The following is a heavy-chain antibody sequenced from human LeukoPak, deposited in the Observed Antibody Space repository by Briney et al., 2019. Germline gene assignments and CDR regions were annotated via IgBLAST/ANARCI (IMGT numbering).Heavy chain of an antibody. CDR2: IIPMFGTP. J-gene: IGHJ3*01. CDR3: ARQGYTNNLGGYFGDKDDGFDL. Sequence: SVTVSCKASGGTFSSYIITWVRQAPGQGLEWMGRIIPMFGTPNYAQKFQDRVTITADESARTAYMELSSLRFEDTAVYYCARQGYTNNLGGYFGDKDDGFDLWGQGTMVTASS. CDR1: GGTFSSYI. V-gene: IGHV1-69*13. D-gene: IGHD3-9*01.